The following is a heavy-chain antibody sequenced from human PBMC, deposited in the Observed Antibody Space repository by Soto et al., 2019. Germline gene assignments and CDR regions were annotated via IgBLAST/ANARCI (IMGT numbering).Heavy chain of an antibody. J-gene: IGHJ5*02. CDR1: GFIFGDHV. V-gene: IGHV3-23*04. Sequence: EVQLVESGGRLAQRGGSLRLSCSGSGFIFGDHVMDWVRQAPGRGLEWVAGISGSGNSPFFRDSVKGRFTISRDNSKNTGYLEMNNLRDEDSAMYFCARGTHSYSGSHELDAWGLGTLVTVSS. D-gene: IGHD1-26*01. CDR3: ARGTHSYSGSHELDA. CDR2: ISGSGNSP.